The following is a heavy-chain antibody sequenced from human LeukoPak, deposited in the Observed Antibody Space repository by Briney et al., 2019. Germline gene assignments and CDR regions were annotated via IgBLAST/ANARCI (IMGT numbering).Heavy chain of an antibody. CDR3: AKGSYYDSSGSFYFDY. Sequence: GGSLRLSCAASGFTFSNYWMSWVRQAPGKGLEWVASVKQDESEKYYVDSVKGRFTISRDKAKNSLYLQMNSLRAEDTAVYYCAKGSYYDSSGSFYFDYWGQGTLVTVSS. J-gene: IGHJ4*02. CDR2: VKQDESEK. CDR1: GFTFSNYW. D-gene: IGHD3-22*01. V-gene: IGHV3-7*03.